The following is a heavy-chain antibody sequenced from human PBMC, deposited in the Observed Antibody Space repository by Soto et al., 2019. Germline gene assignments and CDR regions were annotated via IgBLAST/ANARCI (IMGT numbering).Heavy chain of an antibody. CDR1: GDSISSVNW. Sequence: QVQLQESGPGLVKPSGTLSLTCAVSGDSISSVNWWTWVRQAPGKGLEWIGEIYHSGSTNYIPSLRXXHXIXGDKSKNRFSQNLSSVTAADTAVYYCATRDDCSAYVWGRGTLVTVSS. CDR2: IYHSGST. J-gene: IGHJ2*01. D-gene: IGHD3-22*01. V-gene: IGHV4-4*02. CDR3: ATRDDCSAYV.